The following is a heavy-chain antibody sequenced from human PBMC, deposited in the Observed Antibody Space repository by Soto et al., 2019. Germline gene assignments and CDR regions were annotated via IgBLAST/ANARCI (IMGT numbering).Heavy chain of an antibody. V-gene: IGHV3-23*01. J-gene: IGHJ4*02. Sequence: GGSLRLSCAASGFTFRSYAMSWVRQAPGKGLEWVSAISGSGGSTYYADSVKGRFTISRDNSKNTLYLQMNSLRAEDTAVYYCANSPAEAYYDFWCGYYPFGYWGQGTLVTVSS. CDR2: ISGSGGST. CDR3: ANSPAEAYYDFWCGYYPFGY. D-gene: IGHD3-3*01. CDR1: GFTFRSYA.